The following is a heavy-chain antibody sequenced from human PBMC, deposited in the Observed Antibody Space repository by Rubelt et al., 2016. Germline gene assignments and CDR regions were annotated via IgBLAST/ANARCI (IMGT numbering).Heavy chain of an antibody. V-gene: IGHV4-39*07. D-gene: IGHD2-15*01. J-gene: IGHJ5*02. CDR3: ARDINCSGGSCYPDFDP. Sequence: SGSAYYNPSLKSRVTISVDTSKNQFSLKLSSVTAADTAVYYCARDINCSGGSCYPDFDPWGQGTLVTVSS. CDR2: SGSA.